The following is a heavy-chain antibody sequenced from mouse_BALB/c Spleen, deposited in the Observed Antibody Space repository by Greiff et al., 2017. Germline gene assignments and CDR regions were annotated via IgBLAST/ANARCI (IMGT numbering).Heavy chain of an antibody. CDR1: GFNIKDTY. Sequence: EVKLMESGAELVKPGASVKLSCTASGFNIKDTYMHWVKQRPEQGLEWIGRIDPANGNTKYDPKFQGKATITADTSSNTAYLQLSSLTSEDTAVYYCARVYYDYEGDAMDYWGQGTSVTVSS. J-gene: IGHJ4*01. V-gene: IGHV14-3*02. D-gene: IGHD2-4*01. CDR3: ARVYYDYEGDAMDY. CDR2: IDPANGNT.